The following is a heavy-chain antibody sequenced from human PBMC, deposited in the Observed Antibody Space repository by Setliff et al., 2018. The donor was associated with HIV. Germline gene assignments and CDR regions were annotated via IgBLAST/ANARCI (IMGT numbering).Heavy chain of an antibody. Sequence: SETLSLTCAVSGDSMSGYYWSWIRQPPGKGLEWIGYIYYSGSTNYDPSLKSRVTISIDTSKNQFSLKLSSVSAADTAMYYCARGRFRGGGFDYWGQGTLVTVSS. V-gene: IGHV4-59*08. CDR3: ARGRFRGGGFDY. J-gene: IGHJ4*02. CDR2: IYYSGST. CDR1: GDSMSGYY. D-gene: IGHD3-10*01.